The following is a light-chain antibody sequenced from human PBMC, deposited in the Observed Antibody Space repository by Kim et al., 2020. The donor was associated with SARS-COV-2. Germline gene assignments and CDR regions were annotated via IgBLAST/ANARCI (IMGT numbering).Light chain of an antibody. CDR1: QSIGDW. J-gene: IGKJ3*01. CDR2: MAS. Sequence: DIQMTQSPSTLSASVGDRVIITCRASQSIGDWLAWYQHKPGKAPNLLIYMASNSEKGVPSRFSGSGFGTEFTLTINSLQPDDFATYYCQQYQTYSFTFGPGTKVDIK. CDR3: QQYQTYSFT. V-gene: IGKV1-5*03.